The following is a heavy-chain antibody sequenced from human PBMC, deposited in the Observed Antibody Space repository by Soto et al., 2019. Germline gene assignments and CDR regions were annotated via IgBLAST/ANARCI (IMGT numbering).Heavy chain of an antibody. Sequence: ASVKVSCKASGYTFSAYYRHWLRQARGQGLEWRGWISPNSGGTNYAQKFQGWVTMTRDTSISTAYMELSRLRSDDTAVYYCARGIGGTMVRGADWFDPWGQGTLVTVSS. CDR1: GYTFSAYY. D-gene: IGHD3-10*01. J-gene: IGHJ5*02. V-gene: IGHV1-2*04. CDR3: ARGIGGTMVRGADWFDP. CDR2: ISPNSGGT.